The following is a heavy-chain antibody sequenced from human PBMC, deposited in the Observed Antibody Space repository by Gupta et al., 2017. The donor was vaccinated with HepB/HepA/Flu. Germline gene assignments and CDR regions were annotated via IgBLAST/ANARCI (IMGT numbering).Heavy chain of an antibody. CDR3: ARDPLLPANYGGNSRLDY. Sequence: QVQLVESGGGVVQPGRSLRLSCAASGFTFSSYAMHWVRQAPGKGLEWVAVISYDGSNKYYADSVKGRFTISRDNSKNTLYLQMNSLRAEDTAVYYCARDPLLPANYGGNSRLDYWGQGTLVTVSS. V-gene: IGHV3-30-3*01. D-gene: IGHD4-23*01. CDR2: ISYDGSNK. CDR1: GFTFSSYA. J-gene: IGHJ4*02.